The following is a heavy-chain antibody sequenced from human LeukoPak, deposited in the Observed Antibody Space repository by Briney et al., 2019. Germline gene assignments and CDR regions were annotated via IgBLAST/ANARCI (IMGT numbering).Heavy chain of an antibody. CDR2: IYPGDSDT. J-gene: IGHJ3*02. CDR3: ARHYREGRVDFAYDAFDI. CDR1: GYSFTSYW. V-gene: IGHV5-51*01. D-gene: IGHD2-2*03. Sequence: GESLQISCQGSGYSFTSYWIGWVRPMPGKGLEWMGIIYPGDSDTRYSPSFQGQVTISADKSISTAYLRWSSLKASDTAMYYCARHYREGRVDFAYDAFDIWGQGTMVTVSS.